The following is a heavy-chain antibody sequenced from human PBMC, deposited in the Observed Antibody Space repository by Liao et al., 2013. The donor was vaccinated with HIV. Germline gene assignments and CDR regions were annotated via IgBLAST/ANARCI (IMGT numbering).Heavy chain of an antibody. V-gene: IGHV4-39*07. CDR2: IYYSGST. D-gene: IGHD1-26*01. J-gene: IGHJ4*02. CDR1: GGSISSSSYY. Sequence: QLQLQESGPGLVKPSETLSLTCTVSGGSISSSSYYWGWIRQPPGKGLEWIGSIYYSGSTYYNPSLKSRVTISVDTSKNQFSLKLSSVTAADTAVYYCARGGIVGATTIDYWGQGTLVTVSS. CDR3: ARGGIVGATTIDY.